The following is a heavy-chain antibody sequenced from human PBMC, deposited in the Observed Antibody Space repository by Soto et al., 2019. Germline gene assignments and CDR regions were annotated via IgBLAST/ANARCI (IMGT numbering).Heavy chain of an antibody. V-gene: IGHV1-18*01. D-gene: IGHD6-13*01. Sequence: VPSNASCDNFTSFGNSWLRQPPGEGGQGMRWISAHNGDTNYVQNFQGRVTISRDTSTNTVSMKLSSVRSEDTAVYYCARLEYSGSRYWGFFDYWGQGTLVTVSS. J-gene: IGHJ4*02. CDR1: CDNFTSFG. CDR2: ISAHNGDT. CDR3: ARLEYSGSRYWGFFDY.